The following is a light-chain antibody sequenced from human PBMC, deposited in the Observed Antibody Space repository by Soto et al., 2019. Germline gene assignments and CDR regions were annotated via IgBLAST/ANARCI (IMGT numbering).Light chain of an antibody. Sequence: EIVLTQSPGTLSLSPGERATLSCRASQSISSSYLAWYQQKPGQAPRLLIYAASSRATGIPDRFSGSGSGTDVTLTISRLEPEDFAVYYCLQYGSSSYTFGQGTQLEIK. CDR2: AAS. CDR1: QSISSSY. V-gene: IGKV3-20*01. CDR3: LQYGSSSYT. J-gene: IGKJ2*01.